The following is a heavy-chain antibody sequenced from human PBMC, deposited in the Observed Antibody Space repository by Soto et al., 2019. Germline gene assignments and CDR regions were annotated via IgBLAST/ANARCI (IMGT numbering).Heavy chain of an antibody. V-gene: IGHV4-4*07. J-gene: IGHJ4*02. Sequence: QVRLQESGPGLLKPSETLSLTCTVSGGSINTFYWSWVRQPAGKGLEWIGRIFSRGSTSFNPSLESRVAMSVDTSKNHFSLNLSSVTAGDMAVYYCAREVSYSAYNFAHGIQLWSFDFWGQGALVTVSS. CDR2: IFSRGST. CDR1: GGSINTFY. D-gene: IGHD5-12*01. CDR3: AREVSYSAYNFAHGIQLWSFDF.